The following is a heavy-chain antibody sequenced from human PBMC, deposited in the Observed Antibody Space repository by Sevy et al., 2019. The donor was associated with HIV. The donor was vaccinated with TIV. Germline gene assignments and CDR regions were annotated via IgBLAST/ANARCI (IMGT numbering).Heavy chain of an antibody. J-gene: IGHJ4*02. V-gene: IGHV3-23*01. CDR3: AKDGSPYSSSWYAAPHYFDY. Sequence: GGSLRLSCAASGFTFSSYAMSWVRQAPGKGLEWVSAISGSGGSTYYADSVKGRFTISRDNSKNTLYLQMNSLRADDTAVYYCAKDGSPYSSSWYAAPHYFDYWGQGTLVTVSS. CDR2: ISGSGGST. CDR1: GFTFSSYA. D-gene: IGHD6-13*01.